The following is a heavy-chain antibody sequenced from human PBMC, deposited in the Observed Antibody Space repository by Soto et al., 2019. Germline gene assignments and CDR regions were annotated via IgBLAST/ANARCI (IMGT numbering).Heavy chain of an antibody. Sequence: PGGSLRLSCAASGFTVSSNYMSWVRQAPGKGLEWVSVIYSGGSTYYADSVKGRFTISRDNSKNTLYLQMNSLRAEDTAVYYCARDSIGYCISTSCRGYYYYGMDVWGQGTTVTVSS. D-gene: IGHD2-2*01. CDR3: ARDSIGYCISTSCRGYYYYGMDV. V-gene: IGHV3-66*01. CDR1: GFTVSSNY. CDR2: IYSGGST. J-gene: IGHJ6*02.